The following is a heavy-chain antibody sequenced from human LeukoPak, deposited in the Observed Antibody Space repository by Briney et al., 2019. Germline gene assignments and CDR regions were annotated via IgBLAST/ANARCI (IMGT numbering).Heavy chain of an antibody. D-gene: IGHD3-10*01. Sequence: ASVKVSCKASGYTFTDYYMHWVRQAPGQGLEWMGWINPNSGATNSAQKFQGRVSMTRDTSISTAYMELNRLRSDDTAVYYCARPFGSGRRDAFAIWGQGTVVTVPS. CDR1: GYTFTDYY. V-gene: IGHV1-2*02. CDR2: INPNSGAT. CDR3: ARPFGSGRRDAFAI. J-gene: IGHJ3*02.